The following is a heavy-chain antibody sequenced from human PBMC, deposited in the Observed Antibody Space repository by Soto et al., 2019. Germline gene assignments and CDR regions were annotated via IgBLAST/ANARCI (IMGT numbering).Heavy chain of an antibody. CDR2: IIPIFGTA. D-gene: IGHD3-9*01. J-gene: IGHJ3*02. Sequence: SVKVSCKASGGTFSSYAISWVRQAPGQGLEWMGGIIPIFGTANYAQKFQGRVTITADESTSTAYMELSSLRSEDTAVYYCARGPLYYDILTGYGAFDIWGQGTMVTVSS. CDR1: GGTFSSYA. V-gene: IGHV1-69*13. CDR3: ARGPLYYDILTGYGAFDI.